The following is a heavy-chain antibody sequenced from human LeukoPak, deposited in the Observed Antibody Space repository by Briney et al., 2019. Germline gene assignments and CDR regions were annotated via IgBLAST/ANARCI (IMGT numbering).Heavy chain of an antibody. Sequence: SETLSLTCTVSGGSISSYYWSWIRQPPGKGLGWIGYIYYSGTTNYNPSLKSRVTISVGTSKNQFSLKLSSVTAADTAVYYCARGVYIAAAQYGYWGQGTLVTVSS. D-gene: IGHD6-13*01. CDR1: GGSISSYY. CDR2: IYYSGTT. CDR3: ARGVYIAAAQYGY. V-gene: IGHV4-59*01. J-gene: IGHJ4*02.